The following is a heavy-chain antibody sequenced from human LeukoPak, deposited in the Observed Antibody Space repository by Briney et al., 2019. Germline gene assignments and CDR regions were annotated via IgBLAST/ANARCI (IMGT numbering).Heavy chain of an antibody. Sequence: GGSLRLSCAASGFTFSSYAMHWVRQAPGKGLEWVAVISYDGSNKYYADSVKGRFTISRDNSKNTLYLQMNSLRAEDTAVYYCAKDYGDSLPLNWGQGTLVTVSS. CDR1: GFTFSSYA. J-gene: IGHJ4*02. CDR3: AKDYGDSLPLN. D-gene: IGHD4-17*01. V-gene: IGHV3-30-3*02. CDR2: ISYDGSNK.